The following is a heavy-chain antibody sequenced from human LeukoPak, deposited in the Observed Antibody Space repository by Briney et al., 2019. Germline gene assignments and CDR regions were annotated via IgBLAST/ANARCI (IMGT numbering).Heavy chain of an antibody. V-gene: IGHV1-2*04. J-gene: IGHJ3*02. CDR2: INPNSGGT. D-gene: IGHD6-13*01. CDR3: ARVIGIAAAGSDAFDI. CDR1: GYTFTGYY. Sequence: ASVKVSCKASGYTFTGYYMHWVRQAPGQGLEWMGWINPNSGGTNYAQKFRGWVTMTRDTSISTAYMELSRLRSDDTAVYYCARVIGIAAAGSDAFDIWGQGTMVTVSS.